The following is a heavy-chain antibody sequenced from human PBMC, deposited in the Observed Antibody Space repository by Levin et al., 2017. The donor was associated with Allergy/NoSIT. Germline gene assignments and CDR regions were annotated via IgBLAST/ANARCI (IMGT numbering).Heavy chain of an antibody. Sequence: GESLKISCAASGLTFSNHGMAWVRQSPGKGLEWVSSIRNRDGSTYYADFVRGRFTISGDTFTNTLHLETSSLRLEDPATFYCGKCWPQADISIFDDWGQGTLVTVSS. CDR2: IRNRDGST. J-gene: IGHJ4*02. V-gene: IGHV3-23*01. CDR1: GLTFSNHG. D-gene: IGHD6-19*01. CDR3: GKCWPQADISIFDD.